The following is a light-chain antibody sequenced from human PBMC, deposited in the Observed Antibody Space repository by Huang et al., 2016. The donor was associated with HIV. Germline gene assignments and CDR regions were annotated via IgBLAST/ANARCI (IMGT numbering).Light chain of an antibody. CDR1: QPIRNW. J-gene: IGKJ1*01. CDR3: QQYDTLGT. CDR2: KAS. Sequence: DIQMTQSPSTLSASVGDRVTITCRASQPIRNWLAWYQQKPGKAPKLLIYKASSLESGVPSLFSGSGSGTEFTLTISSLLPDDSASYYCQQYDTLGTFGQGTKVEIK. V-gene: IGKV1-5*03.